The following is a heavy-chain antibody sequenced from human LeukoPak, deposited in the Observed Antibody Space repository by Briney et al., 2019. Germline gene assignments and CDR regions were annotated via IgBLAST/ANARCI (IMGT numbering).Heavy chain of an antibody. CDR3: AKDRRAGSYDY. CDR1: GFTFSSYE. J-gene: IGHJ4*02. Sequence: GGSLRLSCAASGFTFSSYEMNWVRQAPGKGLEWVSYISSSGSTIYYADSVKGRFTISRDNSKNTLYLQMNSLRAEDTAVYYCAKDRRAGSYDYWGQGTLVTVSS. CDR2: ISSSGSTI. V-gene: IGHV3-48*03. D-gene: IGHD3-10*01.